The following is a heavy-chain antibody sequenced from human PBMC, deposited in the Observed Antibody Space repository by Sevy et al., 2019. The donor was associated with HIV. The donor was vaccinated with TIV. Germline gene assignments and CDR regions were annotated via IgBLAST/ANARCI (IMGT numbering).Heavy chain of an antibody. J-gene: IGHJ4*02. D-gene: IGHD3-22*01. CDR2: VNSDGSST. V-gene: IGHV3-74*01. Sequence: GSLRLSCAASGITLTPYWMHWVRQVPGKGLVWVSRVNSDGSSTSYAESVKGRFTISSDNGKNTLYLQMKSLRVEYTSVYFCSRGLYYYDMRGHQEPGDYWGQGTRVTVSS. CDR3: SRGLYYYDMRGHQEPGDY. CDR1: GITLTPYW.